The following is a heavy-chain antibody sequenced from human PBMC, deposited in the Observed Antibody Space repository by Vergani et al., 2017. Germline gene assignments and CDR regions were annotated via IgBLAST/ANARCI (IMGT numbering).Heavy chain of an antibody. CDR1: TFTFSNYA. Sequence: EVQLLESGGGLVQPGGSLRLSCAASTFTFSNYAMNWFRQAPGKGLEWVSGISDSGDSTYYAESVKGRFSISRDNSKKTLYLQMNSLRAEDTAIYYCAKGYSRTWPRGFDYWGQGTLVTVSS. V-gene: IGHV3-23*01. D-gene: IGHD6-13*01. CDR3: AKGYSRTWPRGFDY. J-gene: IGHJ4*02. CDR2: ISDSGDST.